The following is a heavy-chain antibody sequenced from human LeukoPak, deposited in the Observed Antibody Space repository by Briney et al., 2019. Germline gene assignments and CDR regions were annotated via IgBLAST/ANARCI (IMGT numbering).Heavy chain of an antibody. D-gene: IGHD4-23*01. CDR2: ISGSGGST. CDR1: GFTFSSYA. V-gene: IGHV3-23*01. CDR3: AKVRGVTTVVTKYYFDY. J-gene: IGHJ4*02. Sequence: HPGGSLRLSCAASGFTFSSYAMSWVRQAPGKGLEWVSAISGSGGSTYYADSVKGRFTISRDNSKNTLYLQMNSLRAEDTAVYYCAKVRGVTTVVTKYYFDYWGQGTLVTVSS.